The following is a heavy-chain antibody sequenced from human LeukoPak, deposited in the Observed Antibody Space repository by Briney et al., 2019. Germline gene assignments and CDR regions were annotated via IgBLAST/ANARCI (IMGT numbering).Heavy chain of an antibody. CDR3: ARIGREPGPNWFDP. V-gene: IGHV4-39*07. D-gene: IGHD1-14*01. CDR1: GGSLSSSSYY. Sequence: SEPLSLTCTLSGGSLSSSSYYWGWFRQPPGKGLEWIGYIYYNGFTRYNPSLKIRVTISGYTSKDQFSLKVSSVTAADTAVYYCARIGREPGPNWFDPWGQGTLVIVSS. CDR2: IYYNGFT. J-gene: IGHJ5*02.